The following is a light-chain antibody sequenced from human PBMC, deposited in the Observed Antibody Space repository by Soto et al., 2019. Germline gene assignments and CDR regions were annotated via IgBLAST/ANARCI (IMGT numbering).Light chain of an antibody. CDR3: CSYAGSYTYV. CDR1: SSDVGGYNY. J-gene: IGLJ1*01. CDR2: DVS. Sequence: QSALTQPRSVSGSPGQSVTISCTGTSSDVGGYNYVSWYQQHPGRAPKVMIYDVSKRPSGVPDRFSGSKSGNTASLTISGLQAEDEADYYCCSYAGSYTYVFGNGIKVIVL. V-gene: IGLV2-11*01.